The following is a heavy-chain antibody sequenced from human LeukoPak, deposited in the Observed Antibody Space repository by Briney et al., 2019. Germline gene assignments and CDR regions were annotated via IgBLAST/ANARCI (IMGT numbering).Heavy chain of an antibody. Sequence: GGSLRLSCAASGFTFSSYAMSWVRQAPGKGLEWVSAISSSSSTIYYADSVKGRFTISRDNAKNSLYLQMNSLRADDTAVYYCAREGDYYDSSGPLRYWGQGTLVTVSS. D-gene: IGHD3-22*01. V-gene: IGHV3-21*06. CDR3: AREGDYYDSSGPLRY. J-gene: IGHJ4*02. CDR1: GFTFSSYA. CDR2: ISSSSSTI.